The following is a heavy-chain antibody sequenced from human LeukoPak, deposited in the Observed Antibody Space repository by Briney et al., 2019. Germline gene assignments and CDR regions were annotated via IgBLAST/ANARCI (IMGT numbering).Heavy chain of an antibody. CDR2: ISDYNGNT. CDR3: AREGCSSTSCQPRAGYHYYMDV. CDR1: GYTFTSYG. D-gene: IGHD2-2*01. Sequence: ASVKVSCKASGYTFTSYGISWVRQAPGQGLEWMGWISDYNGNTNYAQKLQGRVTMTTDTSTSTAYMELRSLRSDDTAVYYCAREGCSSTSCQPRAGYHYYMDVWGKGTTVTVSS. J-gene: IGHJ6*03. V-gene: IGHV1-18*01.